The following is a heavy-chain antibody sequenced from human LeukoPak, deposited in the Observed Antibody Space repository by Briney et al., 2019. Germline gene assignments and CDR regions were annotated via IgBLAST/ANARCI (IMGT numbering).Heavy chain of an antibody. CDR2: ISYDGSNK. J-gene: IGHJ6*02. CDR3: ARETYYDFWSGFSGNYYYGMDV. D-gene: IGHD3-3*01. CDR1: GFSFSSYA. V-gene: IGHV3-30-3*01. Sequence: GRSLRLSCAASGFSFSSYAMHWVRQAPGKGLEWVAVISYDGSNKYYADSVKGRFTISRDNSKNTLYLQMNSLRAEDTAVYYCARETYYDFWSGFSGNYYYGMDVWGQGTTVTVSS.